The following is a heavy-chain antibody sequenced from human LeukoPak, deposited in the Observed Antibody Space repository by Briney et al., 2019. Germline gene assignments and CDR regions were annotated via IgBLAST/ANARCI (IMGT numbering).Heavy chain of an antibody. J-gene: IGHJ1*01. Sequence: PGRSLRLSCTASGFTFGNYAMSWVRQAPGKGLEWVGFIRSKAYGGTTEYAASVKGGFTISRDDSKSIAYLQMNSLKTEDTAVYYCTFDYGGNTGYFQHWGQGTLVTVSS. CDR1: GFTFGNYA. CDR2: IRSKAYGGTT. D-gene: IGHD4-23*01. CDR3: TFDYGGNTGYFQH. V-gene: IGHV3-49*04.